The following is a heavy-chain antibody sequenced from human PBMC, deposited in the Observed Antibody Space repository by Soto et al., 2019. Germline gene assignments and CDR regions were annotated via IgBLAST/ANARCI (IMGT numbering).Heavy chain of an antibody. Sequence: QVQLVESGGGVVQPGTSLRLSCVASGFTFNKVDMHWIRQTPDKRLQWVAFIAYDGSNKYYTGSVKGRFSVSRDNYKNTVSLQMNNLGLEDTATYYCARGDQYDILHRYYAMDVWGPGTTVTISS. V-gene: IGHV3-30-3*01. CDR2: IAYDGSNK. J-gene: IGHJ6*02. CDR3: ARGDQYDILHRYYAMDV. CDR1: GFTFNKVD. D-gene: IGHD1-26*01.